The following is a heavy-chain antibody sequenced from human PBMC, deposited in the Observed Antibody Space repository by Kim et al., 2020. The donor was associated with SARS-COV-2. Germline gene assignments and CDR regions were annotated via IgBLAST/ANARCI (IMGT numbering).Heavy chain of an antibody. V-gene: IGHV4-59*01. J-gene: IGHJ4*02. CDR3: ARDLELGY. Sequence: SGRTRYNPSLKNRVIISVDTSKNQFALKLSSVTAADTAVYYCARDLELGYWGQGTLVTVSS. D-gene: IGHD3-3*02. CDR2: SGRT.